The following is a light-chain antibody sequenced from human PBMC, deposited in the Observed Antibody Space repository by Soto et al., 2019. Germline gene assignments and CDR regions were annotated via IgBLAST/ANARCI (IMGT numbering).Light chain of an antibody. CDR2: GNN. J-gene: IGLJ2*01. CDR3: QSYDTGLSVV. CDR1: SSNIGAGYD. V-gene: IGLV1-40*01. Sequence: QSVLTQPHSVSGAPGQRVTISCTGSSSNIGAGYDVHWYQHLPRTAPKLLIYGNNNRPSGVPDRFSGSKSGTSASLAITGLQAEDEADYYCQSYDTGLSVVFGGGTKLTVL.